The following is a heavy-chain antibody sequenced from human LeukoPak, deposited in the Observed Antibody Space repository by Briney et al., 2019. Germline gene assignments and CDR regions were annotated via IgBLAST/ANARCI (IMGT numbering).Heavy chain of an antibody. D-gene: IGHD6-6*01. CDR1: GFTFKSYA. CDR2: INTNGANT. CDR3: VKGLDYSSSQMDS. V-gene: IGHV3-64*05. Sequence: GGSLRLSCSASGFTFKSYAMHWVRQAPGKGLEYVSSINTNGANTYYADSVKGRFTISRDNSRNMVYVQMNSLTPEDTAVYYCVKGLDYSSSQMDSWGQGTLVTVSS. J-gene: IGHJ4*02.